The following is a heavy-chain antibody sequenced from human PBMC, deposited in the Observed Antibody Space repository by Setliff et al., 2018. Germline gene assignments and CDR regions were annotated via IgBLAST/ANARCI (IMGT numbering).Heavy chain of an antibody. V-gene: IGHV4-61*09. CDR2: IYTSGST. CDR3: ARQPEGGYYDSSGYYGMAPYYFDY. Sequence: PSETLSLTCTVSGGSISSGSYYWSWIRQPAGKGLEWIGHIYTSGSTNYNPSLKSRVTISLDTSKNHFSLTLTSVTAADTAVYYCARQPEGGYYDSSGYYGMAPYYFDYWGQGTLVTVSS. D-gene: IGHD3-22*01. CDR1: GGSISSGSYY. J-gene: IGHJ4*02.